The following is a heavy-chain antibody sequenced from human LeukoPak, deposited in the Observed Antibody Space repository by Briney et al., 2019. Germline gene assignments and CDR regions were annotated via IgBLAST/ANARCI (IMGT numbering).Heavy chain of an antibody. CDR1: GFTVSSNY. V-gene: IGHV3-53*01. CDR2: IYSGGST. Sequence: GGSLRLSCAASGFTVSSNYMSWVRQAPGKGLEWVSVIYSGGSTYYADSVKGRFTISRDNSKNTLYLQMNSLRAEDTAVYYCARLLNPDYYDSSGYYGFDYWGQGTLVTVSS. CDR3: ARLLNPDYYDSSGYYGFDY. J-gene: IGHJ4*02. D-gene: IGHD3-22*01.